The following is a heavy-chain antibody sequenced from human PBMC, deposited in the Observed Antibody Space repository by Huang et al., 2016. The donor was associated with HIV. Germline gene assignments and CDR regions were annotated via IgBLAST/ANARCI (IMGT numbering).Heavy chain of an antibody. CDR1: GYTFTSYG. D-gene: IGHD3-22*01. CDR2: ISASSGDT. J-gene: IGHJ3*02. CDR3: ARDPKYHRIGYYRQRRGIDI. V-gene: IGHV1-18*01. Sequence: QIQLMQSGPELKQPGASVKVSCKASGYTFTSYGITWVRQSPGQGPEWMGVISASSGDTEYAQKFQCRVTLTTDTSTNIAYMELRSLRSDDTAKYYCARDPKYHRIGYYRQRRGIDIWGQGTMVIVSS.